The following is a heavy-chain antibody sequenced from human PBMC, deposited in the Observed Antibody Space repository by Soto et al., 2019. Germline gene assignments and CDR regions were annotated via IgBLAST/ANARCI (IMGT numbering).Heavy chain of an antibody. Sequence: PSETLSLTCTVSGGSISSYSWIWIRQPPGKGLEWIGYIYHSGSTYYNPSLKSRVTISVDRSKSQLSLKLSSVTAADTAVYYCARSKTTVTSYDYWGQGTLVTVSS. CDR3: ARSKTTVTSYDY. CDR1: GGSISSYS. J-gene: IGHJ4*02. V-gene: IGHV4-30-2*01. CDR2: IYHSGST. D-gene: IGHD4-17*01.